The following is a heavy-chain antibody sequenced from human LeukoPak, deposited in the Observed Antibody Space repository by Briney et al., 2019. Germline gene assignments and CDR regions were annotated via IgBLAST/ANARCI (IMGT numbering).Heavy chain of an antibody. CDR1: GYSFSSYW. J-gene: IGHJ4*02. V-gene: IGHV5-10-1*01. D-gene: IGHD5-18*01. CDR2: IDPTDSYT. CDR3: VTSRGLQLWLMPEDYFDY. Sequence: GESLNLYCKGSGYSFSSYWITWVRQMPGKGLECMGRIDPTDSYTKYSPSVQGHATISADKSTNTPYVHWSSLCASHTPMYSFVTSRGLQLWLMPEDYFDYWGQGTPVTVSS.